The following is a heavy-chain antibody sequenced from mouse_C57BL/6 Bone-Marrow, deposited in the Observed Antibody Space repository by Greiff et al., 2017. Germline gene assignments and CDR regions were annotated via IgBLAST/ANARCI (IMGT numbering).Heavy chain of an antibody. CDR2: IYPGNSDT. Sequence: VQLQQSGPVLARPGASVKMSCKTSGYTFTSYWMHWVKQRPGQGLEWIGAIYPGNSDTSYNQKFKGKDKLTAVTSASTAYMELSRLPNEDSAVYYGTVEGDGSLLYWYFDVWGTGTTVTVTS. CDR3: TVEGDGSLLYWYFDV. D-gene: IGHD1-1*01. V-gene: IGHV1-5*01. J-gene: IGHJ1*03. CDR1: GYTFTSYW.